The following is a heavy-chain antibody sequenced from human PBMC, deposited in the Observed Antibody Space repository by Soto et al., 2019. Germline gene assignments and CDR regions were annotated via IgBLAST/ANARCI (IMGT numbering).Heavy chain of an antibody. CDR2: INAYNGNT. V-gene: IGHV1-18*01. J-gene: IGHJ4*02. CDR3: ARDWFGVDY. D-gene: IGHD3-16*01. CDR1: GYTFTSYG. Sequence: QVQLVQSGAEVKKPGASVKVSCKASGYTFTSYGISWVRQAPGQGLEWMGWINAYNGNTNYAQKLQVRVTMANDTTTSTAYMEMRSVGSDDTAVYYCARDWFGVDYWGQGTLVTVSS.